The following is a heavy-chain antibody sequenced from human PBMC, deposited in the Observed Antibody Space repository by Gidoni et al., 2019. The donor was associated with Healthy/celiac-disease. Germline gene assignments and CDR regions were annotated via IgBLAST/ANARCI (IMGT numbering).Heavy chain of an antibody. D-gene: IGHD2-21*02. CDR1: GFHVSSNY. Sequence: EVQLVESGGGLVQPGGSLRLSCAASGFHVSSNYMSWVRQAPGKGLEWVSVIYSGGSTYYADSVKGRFTIARDNSKNTRYLQMNSLRAEDTAVYYCARGPGVVTAPYYFDYWGQGTLVTVSS. CDR2: IYSGGST. CDR3: ARGPGVVTAPYYFDY. J-gene: IGHJ4*02. V-gene: IGHV3-66*01.